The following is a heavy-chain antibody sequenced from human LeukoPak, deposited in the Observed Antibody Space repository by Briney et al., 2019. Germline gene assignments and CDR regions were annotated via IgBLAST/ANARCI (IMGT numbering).Heavy chain of an antibody. Sequence: NPGGSLRLSCAASGFTFSSYSMNWVRQAPGKGLEWVSSISGSSSYIYYADSVKGRFTISRDNAKNSLYLQMNSLRAEGTAVYYCARDEYSSSWYDDSHGYWGQGTLVTVSS. J-gene: IGHJ4*02. D-gene: IGHD6-13*01. CDR2: ISGSSSYI. CDR1: GFTFSSYS. CDR3: ARDEYSSSWYDDSHGY. V-gene: IGHV3-21*01.